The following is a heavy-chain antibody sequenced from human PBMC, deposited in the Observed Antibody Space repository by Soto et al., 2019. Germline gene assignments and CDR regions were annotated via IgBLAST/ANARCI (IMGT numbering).Heavy chain of an antibody. Sequence: ASVKVSCKASGYTFTGYYMHWVRQAPGQGLEWMGWINPNSGGTNYAQKFQGWVTMTRDTSISTAYMELSRLRSDDTAVYYCARARKGNSSGRGLDFDYWGQGTLVTVSS. CDR2: INPNSGGT. CDR1: GYTFTGYY. V-gene: IGHV1-2*04. J-gene: IGHJ4*02. D-gene: IGHD3-22*01. CDR3: ARARKGNSSGRGLDFDY.